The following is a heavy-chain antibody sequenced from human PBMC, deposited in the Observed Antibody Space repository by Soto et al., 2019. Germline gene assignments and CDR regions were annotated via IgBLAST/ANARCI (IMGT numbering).Heavy chain of an antibody. D-gene: IGHD3-10*01. CDR2: IGSGGNVL. V-gene: IGHV3-11*04. Sequence: PGGSLRLSCAASGFTFSDYYMSWVRQAPGKGLEWISYIGSGGNVLYYADSVKGRFTISRDNAKNSLYLQMNSLRAEDTAVYYCAKDVYCDSGYYFHYFDYWGQGILVTVSS. CDR1: GFTFSDYY. J-gene: IGHJ4*02. CDR3: AKDVYCDSGYYFHYFDY.